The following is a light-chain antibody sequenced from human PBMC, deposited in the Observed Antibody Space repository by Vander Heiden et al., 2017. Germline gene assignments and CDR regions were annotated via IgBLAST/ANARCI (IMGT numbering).Light chain of an antibody. CDR3: QQCYSTPT. V-gene: IGKV1-39*01. J-gene: IGKJ1*01. CDR1: QTISTY. CDR2: AAS. Sequence: SPSSLSASVGDRVTISCRASQTISTYLNWYQQKPGKAPKLLISAASRWQSGVPSRFSGSGSGTDFTLTISRLQPEDFANYYCQQCYSTPTFGQGTKVEIK.